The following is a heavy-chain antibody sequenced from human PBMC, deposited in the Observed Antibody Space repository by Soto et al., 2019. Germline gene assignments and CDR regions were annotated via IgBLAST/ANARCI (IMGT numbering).Heavy chain of an antibody. CDR1: GLTFCSYA. CDR2: ISGSGGST. J-gene: IGHJ6*03. D-gene: IGHD6-13*01. Sequence: GGSLRLSCAAPGLTFCSYAMSWVRQAPGKGLEWVSAISGSGGSTYYADSVKGRFTISRDNSKNTLYLQMNSLRAEDTAVYYCAKFMGYSSSWFPKDYYYYYMDVWGKGTTVTVSS. CDR3: AKFMGYSSSWFPKDYYYYYMDV. V-gene: IGHV3-23*01.